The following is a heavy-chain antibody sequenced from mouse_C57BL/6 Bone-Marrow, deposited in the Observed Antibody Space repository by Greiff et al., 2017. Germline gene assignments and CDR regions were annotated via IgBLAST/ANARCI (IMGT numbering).Heavy chain of an antibody. Sequence: VKLQQSDAELVKPGASVKISCKVSGYTFTDHTIHWMKQRPEQGLEWIGYIYPRDGSTKYNEKFKGKATLTADESSRTAYMQINSLTSEDSAVYFEERRIYYYGSSSPWFAYWGQGTLVTVSA. CDR3: ERRIYYYGSSSPWFAY. D-gene: IGHD1-1*01. CDR1: GYTFTDHT. CDR2: IYPRDGST. V-gene: IGHV1-78*01. J-gene: IGHJ3*01.